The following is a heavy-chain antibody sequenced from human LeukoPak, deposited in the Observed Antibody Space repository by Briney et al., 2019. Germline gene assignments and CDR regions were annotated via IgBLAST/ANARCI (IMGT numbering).Heavy chain of an antibody. CDR1: GGTFSSYA. D-gene: IGHD3-9*01. Sequence: SVKVSRKASGGTFSSYAISWVRQAPGQGLEWMGGIIPIFGTANYAQKFQGRVTITADKSTSTAYMELSSLRSEDTAVYYCARGYYDILTGYSNWGQGTLVTVSS. CDR2: IIPIFGTA. J-gene: IGHJ4*02. CDR3: ARGYYDILTGYSN. V-gene: IGHV1-69*06.